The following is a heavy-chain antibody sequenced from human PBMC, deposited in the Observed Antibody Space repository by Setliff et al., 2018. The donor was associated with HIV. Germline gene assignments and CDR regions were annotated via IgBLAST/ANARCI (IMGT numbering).Heavy chain of an antibody. J-gene: IGHJ3*02. V-gene: IGHV4-34*01. Sequence: PSETLSLTCTLYGASFSGYFWSWIRQPPGKGLEWIGEINHAGSTNFNPSLKGRVTISVDMSKRQFSLHLTSVTAADTAVYDCARHSDFWSEDAFDIWAQGTVVTVSS. CDR3: ARHSDFWSEDAFDI. D-gene: IGHD3-3*01. CDR2: INHAGST. CDR1: GASFSGYF.